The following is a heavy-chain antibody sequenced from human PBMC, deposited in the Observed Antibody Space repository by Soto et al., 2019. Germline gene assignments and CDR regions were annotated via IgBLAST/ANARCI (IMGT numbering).Heavy chain of an antibody. CDR1: GFSFGSYS. V-gene: IGHV3-48*01. J-gene: IGHJ6*02. D-gene: IGHD3-10*01. CDR3: ASDLSGRADV. Sequence: EVQLVESGGGLVQPGGSLRLSCEASGFSFGSYSMNWVRQAPGKGLEWVSFISGRGTTTYYADSVRGRFTVSRDNAKNTLYLQMNSLRVEDTAVYYCASDLSGRADVWGQGTTVTVSS. CDR2: ISGRGTTT.